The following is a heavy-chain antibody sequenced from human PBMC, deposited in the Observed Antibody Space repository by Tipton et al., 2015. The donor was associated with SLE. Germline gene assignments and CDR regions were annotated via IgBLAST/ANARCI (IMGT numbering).Heavy chain of an antibody. CDR3: ATTPTYSNGWRGY. V-gene: IGHV4-59*11. CDR1: GGSISSHY. J-gene: IGHJ4*02. Sequence: LRLSCTVSGGSISSHYWSWIRQPPGKGLEWIGYIYYSGSTNYNPSLKSRVTISVDTSKNQFSLKLSSVTAADTAVYYCATTPTYSNGWRGYWGQGTLVTVSS. CDR2: IYYSGST. D-gene: IGHD6-19*01.